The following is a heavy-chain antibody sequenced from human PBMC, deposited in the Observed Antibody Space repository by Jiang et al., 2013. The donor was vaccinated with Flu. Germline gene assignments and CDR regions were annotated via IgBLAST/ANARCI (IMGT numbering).Heavy chain of an antibody. Sequence: SGAEVKKPGASVKVSCKASGFAFSLYAIHWVRQAPGQRLEWMGWINGVNGNTTYSQKFQGRVTLSRDTSASTAYMELSSLKSEDTAVYYCARAPRFYMTVVVLTTRSTMNAFDIWGPRDNGHRLF. CDR1: GFAFSLYA. J-gene: IGHJ3*02. CDR3: ARAPRFYMTVVVLTTRSTMNAFDI. CDR2: INGVNGNT. D-gene: IGHD3-22*01. V-gene: IGHV1-3*01.